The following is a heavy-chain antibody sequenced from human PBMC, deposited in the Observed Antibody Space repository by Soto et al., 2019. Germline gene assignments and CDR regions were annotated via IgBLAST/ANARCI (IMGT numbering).Heavy chain of an antibody. CDR3: AKDEHLGYTNGRRFFDY. CDR1: GFTFTNYI. CDR2: ITGSGAST. Sequence: EVQLLESGGGLVQPGGSLSLSCAASGFTFTNYIMTWVRQPPGKGLEWVSSITGSGASTYYADSVKGRFTISRDNSKNTLYLQMDSLRGEDTALYYCAKDEHLGYTNGRRFFDYWGQGTLVTVSS. J-gene: IGHJ4*02. V-gene: IGHV3-23*01. D-gene: IGHD5-18*01.